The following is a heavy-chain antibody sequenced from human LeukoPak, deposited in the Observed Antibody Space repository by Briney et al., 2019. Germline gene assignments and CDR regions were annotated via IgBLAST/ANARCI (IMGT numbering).Heavy chain of an antibody. CDR1: ALTFSNSW. Sequence: GGSLRLSCEASALTFSNSWTHWVRQIPGKGLVWVSRMYGDMRDISYADSVKGRFTISRDNAKNTVYLQMNSLRGEDTAVYYCARDLGLRGSTWGQGPLVTVSS. CDR2: MYGDMRDI. V-gene: IGHV3-74*01. D-gene: IGHD5-12*01. J-gene: IGHJ5*02. CDR3: ARDLGLRGST.